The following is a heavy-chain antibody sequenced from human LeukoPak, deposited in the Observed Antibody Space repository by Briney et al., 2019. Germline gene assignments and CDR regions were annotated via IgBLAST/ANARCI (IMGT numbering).Heavy chain of an antibody. J-gene: IGHJ6*02. CDR1: GYSFTSYW. CDR2: IYPGDSDT. D-gene: IGHD3-22*01. CDR3: ARPVYYYDSSGYQSPGGMDV. V-gene: IGHV5-51*01. Sequence: GESLKISCKGSGYSFTSYWIGWVRQVPGKGLEWMGIIYPGDSDTRYSPSFQGQVTISADKSISTAYLQWSSLKASDTAMYYCARPVYYYDSSGYQSPGGMDVWGQGTTVTVSS.